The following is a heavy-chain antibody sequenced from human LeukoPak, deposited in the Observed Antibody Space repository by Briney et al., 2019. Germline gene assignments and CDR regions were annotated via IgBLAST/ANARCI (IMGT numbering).Heavy chain of an antibody. CDR2: ISNGSGNR. CDR1: EFTFSSYS. CDR3: ARAANGEFYHYFMDD. D-gene: IGHD3-10*01. V-gene: IGHV3-48*01. J-gene: IGHJ6*03. Sequence: GGSLRLSCVVSEFTFSSYSMISVRQAPGKGLEWISYISNGSGNRYYADSVKGRFTISRDNAKNLLYLQMNNLRADDTAVYYCARAANGEFYHYFMDDWGKGTTVAVSS.